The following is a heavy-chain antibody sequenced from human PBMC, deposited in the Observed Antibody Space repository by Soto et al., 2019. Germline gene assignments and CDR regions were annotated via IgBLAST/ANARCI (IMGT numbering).Heavy chain of an antibody. V-gene: IGHV3-33*08. Sequence: QVQLVESGGGVVQPGRSLRLSCAASGFTFSRYDMHWVRQAPGKGLEWVAVIWYDGSNKYYADSVKGRFTISRDNSKNTLYLQMNSLRAEDTAVYYCARDPQFPLLEPQSRGLSFDYWGQGTLVTVSS. CDR2: IWYDGSNK. D-gene: IGHD1-1*01. CDR3: ARDPQFPLLEPQSRGLSFDY. J-gene: IGHJ4*02. CDR1: GFTFSRYD.